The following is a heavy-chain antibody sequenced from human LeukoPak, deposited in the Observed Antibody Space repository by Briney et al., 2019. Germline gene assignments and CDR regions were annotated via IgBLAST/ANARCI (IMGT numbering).Heavy chain of an antibody. CDR1: GYTFTDYA. Sequence: ASVKVSCKASGYTFTDYAMNWVRQAPGQGLEWMGWISAYNGNTNYAQKLQGRVTMTTDTSTSTAYMELRSLRSDDTAVYYCARACSSSSGDNYYYYMDVWGKGTTVTVSS. V-gene: IGHV1-18*01. D-gene: IGHD6-6*01. CDR2: ISAYNGNT. CDR3: ARACSSSSGDNYYYYMDV. J-gene: IGHJ6*03.